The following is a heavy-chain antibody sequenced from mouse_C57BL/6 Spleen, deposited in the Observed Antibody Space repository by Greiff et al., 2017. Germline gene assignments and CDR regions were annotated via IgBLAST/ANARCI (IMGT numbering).Heavy chain of an antibody. D-gene: IGHD2-4*01. Sequence: QVQLQQPGAELVKPGASVKLSCKASGYTFTSYWMQWVKQRPGQGLEWIGEIDPSDSYTNYNQKFKGKATLTVDTSSSTAYMQLSSLTSEDSAVDYCARGVSLRRRRYFDYWGQGTTLTVSS. CDR3: ARGVSLRRRRYFDY. J-gene: IGHJ2*01. CDR1: GYTFTSYW. V-gene: IGHV1-50*01. CDR2: IDPSDSYT.